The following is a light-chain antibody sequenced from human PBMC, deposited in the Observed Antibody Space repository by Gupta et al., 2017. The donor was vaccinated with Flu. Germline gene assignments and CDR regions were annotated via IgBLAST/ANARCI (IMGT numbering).Light chain of an antibody. V-gene: IGLV3-21*02. Sequence: SYELTQPPSVSVAPGQTARMTCGGNNIGSKSVHWYQQKPGQAPVVVVYDDSDRPSGIPERFAGSHSGNTANLNINRVDAGDEADYYCQVWDGGRDDSGRLGGGTKMTVL. CDR1: NIGSKS. J-gene: IGLJ3*02. CDR2: DDS. CDR3: QVWDGGRDDSGR.